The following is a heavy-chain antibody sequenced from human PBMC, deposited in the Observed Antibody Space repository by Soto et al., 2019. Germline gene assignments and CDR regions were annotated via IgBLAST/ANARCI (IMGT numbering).Heavy chain of an antibody. J-gene: IGHJ4*02. CDR1: GFSVTNNY. Sequence: EVQVVESGGGLVQPGGSLRLSCAASGFSVTNNYMNWVRQAPGKGLEWVSIIDIGGNTYYADSVKDRFTISRDNSRNTLSLHMDSLRAEATAVYYCARGRGSTGYLGREHYFDYWGQGTLVTVSP. V-gene: IGHV3-66*01. CDR3: ARGRGSTGYLGREHYFDY. CDR2: IDIGGNT. D-gene: IGHD2-2*01.